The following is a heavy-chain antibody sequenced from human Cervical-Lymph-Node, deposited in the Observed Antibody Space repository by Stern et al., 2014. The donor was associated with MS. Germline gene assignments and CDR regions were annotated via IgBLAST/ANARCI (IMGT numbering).Heavy chain of an antibody. Sequence: QVQLQESGPGLVKPSQTLSLTCTVSGGSISSGDYYWSWIRQPPGKGLEWIGYIYYSGSTSYNPSLTSRVPISAATHTNQLHLQLSSVTAADTAVYYCASANCSSTSCPNWFDPWGQGTLVTVSS. D-gene: IGHD2-2*01. CDR2: IYYSGST. J-gene: IGHJ5*02. V-gene: IGHV4-30-4*01. CDR3: ASANCSSTSCPNWFDP. CDR1: GGSISSGDYY.